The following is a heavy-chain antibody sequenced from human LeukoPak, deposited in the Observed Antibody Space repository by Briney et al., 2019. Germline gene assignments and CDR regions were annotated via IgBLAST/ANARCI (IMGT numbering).Heavy chain of an antibody. CDR2: FDPEDGET. CDR3: AREFGELLMSDNWFDP. CDR1: GYTLTELS. Sequence: ASVKVSCKVSGYTLTELSMHWVRQAPGKGLEWMGGFDPEDGETIYAQKFQGRVTITRDTSASTAYMELSSLRSEDTAVYYCAREFGELLMSDNWFDPWGQGTLVTVSS. D-gene: IGHD3-10*01. J-gene: IGHJ5*02. V-gene: IGHV1-24*01.